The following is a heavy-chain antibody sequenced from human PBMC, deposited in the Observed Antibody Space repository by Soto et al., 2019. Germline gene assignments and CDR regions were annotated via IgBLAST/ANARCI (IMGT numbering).Heavy chain of an antibody. CDR3: VSNSVVPFTGLGY. Sequence: ASVNGSCKASGYNFANYYMHWVRQAPGQGLEWMGDINPSGSATRYAQRFQGGVTMTRDTSASTVYMDLSSLRSEDTAVYYCVSNSVVPFTGLGYWGQGTQVTVS. V-gene: IGHV1-46*01. CDR2: INPSGSAT. J-gene: IGHJ4*02. CDR1: GYNFANYY. D-gene: IGHD2-2*01.